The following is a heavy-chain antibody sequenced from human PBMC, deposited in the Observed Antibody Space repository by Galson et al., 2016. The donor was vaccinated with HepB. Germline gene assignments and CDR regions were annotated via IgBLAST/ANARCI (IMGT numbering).Heavy chain of an antibody. CDR2: INDGGSA. Sequence: SETLSLTCAVSGASFGDFSWSWIRQSPGKGLEWIGEINDGGSANYSPSLQTRVTISIDTSKNQFSLNLSSVTAADTAIYYCVRERLLRYFDLFPSGYSGMDVWGQGTTVTVSS. CDR1: GASFGDFS. J-gene: IGHJ6*02. V-gene: IGHV4-34*01. CDR3: VRERLLRYFDLFPSGYSGMDV. D-gene: IGHD3-9*01.